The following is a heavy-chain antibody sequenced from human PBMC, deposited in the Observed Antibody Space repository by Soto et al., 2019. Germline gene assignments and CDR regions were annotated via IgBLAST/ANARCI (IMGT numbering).Heavy chain of an antibody. Sequence: VKVSCKASGGTFSSYAISWVRQAPGQGLEWMGGIIPIFGTANYAQKFQGRVTITADESTSTAYMELSSLRSEDTAVYYCARDGSNYGYYYYYGMDVWGQGTTVTVSS. CDR2: IIPIFGTA. V-gene: IGHV1-69*01. J-gene: IGHJ6*02. D-gene: IGHD4-4*01. CDR1: GGTFSSYA. CDR3: ARDGSNYGYYYYYGMDV.